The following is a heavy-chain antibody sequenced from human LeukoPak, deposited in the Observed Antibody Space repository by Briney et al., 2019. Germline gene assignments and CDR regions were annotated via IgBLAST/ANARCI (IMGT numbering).Heavy chain of an antibody. D-gene: IGHD6-6*01. J-gene: IGHJ3*02. Sequence: GGSLRLSCAASGFTFSSYAMSWVLHAPGHGLHWVSAFSGSGGSTYYADSVKGRFTISRDNSKNTLYLQMNSLRAEDTAVYYCAKSALSSSTGDPDAFDIWGQGTMVTVSS. CDR2: FSGSGGST. CDR3: AKSALSSSTGDPDAFDI. V-gene: IGHV3-23*01. CDR1: GFTFSSYA.